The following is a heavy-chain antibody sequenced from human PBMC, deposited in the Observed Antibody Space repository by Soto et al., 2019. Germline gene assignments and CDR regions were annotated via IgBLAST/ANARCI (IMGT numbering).Heavy chain of an antibody. CDR2: IKQDGSEK. D-gene: IGHD3-22*01. J-gene: IGHJ4*02. CDR1: GFTFSSYW. CDR3: ARVTDYYESSGYFGY. Sequence: EVQLVESGGGLVQPGGSLSLSCAASGFTFSSYWMSCVRQAPGKGLAWVANIKQDGSEKYYVDSVKGRCTISRDKAKNALNLQMTSLRAEDTAVYYCARVTDYYESSGYFGYWGQGTLVTVSS. V-gene: IGHV3-7*01.